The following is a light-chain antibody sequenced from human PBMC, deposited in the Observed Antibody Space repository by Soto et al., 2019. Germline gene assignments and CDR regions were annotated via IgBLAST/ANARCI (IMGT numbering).Light chain of an antibody. CDR2: KTT. CDR1: TGALNGGHY. J-gene: IGLJ1*01. CDR3: LISNAGSRL. V-gene: IGLV7-43*01. Sequence: QAVVTQEPSLTVSPGGRVTLPCVSSTGALNGGHYPSWIQQKPGQAPRPLIYKTTNQYSWTPARFSGSLFGGKPSLTLSDVHTEDEPDNYCLISNAGSRLFGNGTK.